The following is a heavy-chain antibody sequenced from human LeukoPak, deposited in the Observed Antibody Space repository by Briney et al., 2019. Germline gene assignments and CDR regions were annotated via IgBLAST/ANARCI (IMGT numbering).Heavy chain of an antibody. CDR1: GYTFSDYY. CDR2: INPKSGDT. CDR3: ARGPQPHRLLYGGWFDP. Sequence: GASVKVSCKASGYTFSDYYMHWWRQAPGQRPEWLGWINPKSGDTNFAQNFQGRVTMTRDTSISTAYMELTRLRSDDTAVYYCARGPQPHRLLYGGWFDPWGQGTLVTVSS. D-gene: IGHD2-2*02. V-gene: IGHV1-2*02. J-gene: IGHJ5*02.